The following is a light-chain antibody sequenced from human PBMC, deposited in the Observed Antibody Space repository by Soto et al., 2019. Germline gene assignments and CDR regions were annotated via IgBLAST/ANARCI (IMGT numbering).Light chain of an antibody. CDR1: SSNIGSNY. J-gene: IGLJ1*01. V-gene: IGLV1-47*02. CDR3: AAWDDSLSGSWV. Sequence: QSVLTQPPSASGTPGQRVTISCSGSSSNIGSNYVYWYQQLPGTAPKLLIYSNNQRPSGVPDRFSGSKSGTSASLAISGLRSEDEADYYCAAWDDSLSGSWVFGIGTKVTVL. CDR2: SNN.